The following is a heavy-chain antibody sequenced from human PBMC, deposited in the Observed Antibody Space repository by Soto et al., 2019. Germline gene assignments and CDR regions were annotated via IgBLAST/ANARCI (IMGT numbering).Heavy chain of an antibody. Sequence: PGGSLRLSCAASGFTFTRYSMNWVRQAPGKGLEWVSSISSTTNYIYYGDSMKGRFTISRDNGKKSLYLQMNSLRAEDTAVYYCARSDGVAGNWYFDLWGRGTLVTVS. CDR2: ISSTTNYI. CDR1: GFTFTRYS. J-gene: IGHJ2*01. CDR3: ARSDGVAGNWYFDL. D-gene: IGHD2-15*01. V-gene: IGHV3-21*01.